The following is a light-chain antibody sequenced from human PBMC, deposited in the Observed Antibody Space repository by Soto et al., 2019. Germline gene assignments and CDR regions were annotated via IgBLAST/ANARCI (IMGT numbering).Light chain of an antibody. CDR2: GAS. CDR3: QQYNTWLWT. V-gene: IGKV3-15*01. Sequence: EVVMTQSPATLSVSPGERATLSCRASQSVKANLAWYQQMPGQAPRLLIQGASIRATGIPARFSGSGFGTEFILTISSLQSEDFAVYYCQQYNTWLWTFGQGTKVEI. CDR1: QSVKAN. J-gene: IGKJ1*01.